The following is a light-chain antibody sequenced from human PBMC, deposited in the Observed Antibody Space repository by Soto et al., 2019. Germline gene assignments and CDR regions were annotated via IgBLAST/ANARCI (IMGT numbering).Light chain of an antibody. CDR3: QQYSDWPRT. V-gene: IGKV3-15*01. CDR1: QGVGSS. J-gene: IGKJ1*01. Sequence: EIVLTQSPGTLSLSPGERGTISCRASQGVGSSLAWYQQKPGQAPRVLIYGASTTAPGIPARFSGSGSGTEFTLTISSLQSEDSAVYHCQQYSDWPRTFGQGTKVDIK. CDR2: GAS.